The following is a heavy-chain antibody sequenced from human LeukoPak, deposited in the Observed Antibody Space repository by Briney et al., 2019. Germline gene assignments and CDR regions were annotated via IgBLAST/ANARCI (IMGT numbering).Heavy chain of an antibody. V-gene: IGHV1-8*01. D-gene: IGHD3-16*02. CDR1: GYTFSSYD. Sequence: ASVKVSCKASGYTFSSYDINWVRQAAGQGLEWMGWMNPNSGNTGYAQKLQGRVTMTRNTSITTAYMELSSLRLEDTAVYYCARGPYRRLDYWGQGTLVTVSS. J-gene: IGHJ4*02. CDR3: ARGPYRRLDY. CDR2: MNPNSGNT.